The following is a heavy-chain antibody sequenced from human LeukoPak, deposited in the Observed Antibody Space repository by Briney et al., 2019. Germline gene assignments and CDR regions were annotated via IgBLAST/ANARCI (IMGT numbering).Heavy chain of an antibody. V-gene: IGHV1-69*06. CDR3: ARAGIAAAGHYYYYYMDV. J-gene: IGHJ6*03. CDR2: IIPIFGTA. Sequence: SVKVSCKASGGTFSSYAISWVRQAPGQGLEWMGGIIPIFGTANYAQKFQGRVTITADKSTSTAYMELSSLRSEDTAVYYCARAGIAAAGHYYYYYMDVWGKGTTVTVSS. D-gene: IGHD6-13*01. CDR1: GGTFSSYA.